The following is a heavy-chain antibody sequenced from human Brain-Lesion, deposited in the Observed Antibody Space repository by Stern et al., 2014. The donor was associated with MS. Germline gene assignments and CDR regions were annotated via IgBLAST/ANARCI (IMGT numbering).Heavy chain of an antibody. D-gene: IGHD1-14*01. CDR1: GGSISSSNW. CDR2: IYHSGGT. CDR3: ARELPDLNAFDI. J-gene: IGHJ3*02. Sequence: QVQLQESGPGLVKPSGTLSLTCAVSGGSISSSNWWSWVRQSTGKGLEWIGEIYHSGGTKYSPSFESRVIISVDKSKNQFSLKLSYVTAADTAVYYCARELPDLNAFDIWGQGTMVTVSS. V-gene: IGHV4-4*02.